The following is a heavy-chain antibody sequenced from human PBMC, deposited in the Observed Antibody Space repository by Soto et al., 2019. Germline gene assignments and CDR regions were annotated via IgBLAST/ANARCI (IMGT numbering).Heavy chain of an antibody. V-gene: IGHV1-8*01. Sequence: QVQLVQSGAEVKKPGASVKVSCKASGYTFTSYDINWVRQATGQGLEWMGWMNPNSGNTGYAQKFQGRVTMTRNTSISPAYMELSSLRSEDTAVYYCARSITMVRGVPTDYWGQGTLVTVSS. CDR3: ARSITMVRGVPTDY. J-gene: IGHJ4*02. CDR1: GYTFTSYD. CDR2: MNPNSGNT. D-gene: IGHD3-10*01.